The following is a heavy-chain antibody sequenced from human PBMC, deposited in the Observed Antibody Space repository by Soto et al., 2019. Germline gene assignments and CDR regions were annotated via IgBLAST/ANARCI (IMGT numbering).Heavy chain of an antibody. Sequence: GESLKISCKGSGYNFAGYWIAWVRQMPGKGLELMGIIYPSDSDTRYRPSFQGQVTISADKSISSAYLQWSSLTAADTAVYYCARGGSGYFDYWGQGTLVTVSS. V-gene: IGHV5-51*01. J-gene: IGHJ4*02. CDR1: GYNFAGYW. D-gene: IGHD2-15*01. CDR3: ARGGSGYFDY. CDR2: IYPSDSDT.